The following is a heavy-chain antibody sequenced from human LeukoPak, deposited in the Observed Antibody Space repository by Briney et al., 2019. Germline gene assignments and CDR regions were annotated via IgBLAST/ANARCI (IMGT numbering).Heavy chain of an antibody. CDR3: ARGTTVNGYYGMDV. CDR1: GYTFTGYY. Sequence: GASVKVSCKTSGYTFTGYYLHWVRQAPGQGLEWMGWIRPNSGGTKNAQKFQGRVTMTRDTSISTAYMELNRLTSDDTAVYYCARGTTVNGYYGMDVWGQGTTVTVSS. V-gene: IGHV1-2*02. CDR2: IRPNSGGT. D-gene: IGHD4-17*01. J-gene: IGHJ6*02.